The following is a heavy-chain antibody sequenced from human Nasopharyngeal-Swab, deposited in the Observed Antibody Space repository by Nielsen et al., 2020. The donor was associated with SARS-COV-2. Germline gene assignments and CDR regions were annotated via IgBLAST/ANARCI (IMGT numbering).Heavy chain of an antibody. V-gene: IGHV3-74*01. CDR1: GFTFSNYW. Sequence: GESLKISCAASGFTFSNYWMHWVRQAPGKGLVWVSRINSDGRSTTYADSVKGRFTISRDNAKNTLYLQMNSLGAEDTAVYYCTRGYTENYYYYGMDVLGQGTTVTGPS. CDR2: INSDGRST. CDR3: TRGYTENYYYYGMDV. J-gene: IGHJ6*01. D-gene: IGHD2-2*02.